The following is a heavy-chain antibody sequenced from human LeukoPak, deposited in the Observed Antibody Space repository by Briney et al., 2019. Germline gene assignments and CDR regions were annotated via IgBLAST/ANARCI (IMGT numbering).Heavy chain of an antibody. CDR3: ARDSTGWQADSFDI. J-gene: IGHJ3*02. Sequence: GGSLRLSCTASGFTFGDYGMSWVRQAPGKGLEWVADIKQDESDSNYVDSVGGRFTISRDNDKNSLHLQMNSLRVEDTAVYFCARDSTGWQADSFDIWGQGTMVTVSS. V-gene: IGHV3-7*01. CDR1: GFTFGDYG. CDR2: IKQDESDS. D-gene: IGHD2-8*02.